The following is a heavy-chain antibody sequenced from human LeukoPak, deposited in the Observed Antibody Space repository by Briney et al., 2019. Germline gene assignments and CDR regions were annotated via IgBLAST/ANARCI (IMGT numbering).Heavy chain of an antibody. J-gene: IGHJ6*02. CDR2: ISAYNGNT. CDR1: GYTFTSYG. D-gene: IGHD3-22*01. Sequence: ASVKVSCKASGYTFTSYGISWVRQAPGQGLEWMGWISAYNGNTNYAQKLQGRVTMTTDTSTSTAYMELSSLRSEDTAVYYCARMIVVVITTGYYYGMDVWGQGTTVTVSS. V-gene: IGHV1-18*01. CDR3: ARMIVVVITTGYYYGMDV.